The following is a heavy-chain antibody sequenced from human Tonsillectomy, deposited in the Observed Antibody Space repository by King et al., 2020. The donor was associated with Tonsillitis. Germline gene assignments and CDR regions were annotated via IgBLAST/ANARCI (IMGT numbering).Heavy chain of an antibody. CDR1: GCTFSSYA. CDR2: IIPIFDTR. D-gene: IGHD2-2*03. CDR3: ARGGMDRNWFDP. J-gene: IGHJ5*02. V-gene: IGHV1-69*12. Sequence: QLVQSGAEGKKPGSSVKVSCKASGCTFSSYAISWVRQAPGQGLEWMGGIIPIFDTRNYAQKFRDRVTISADESTSTVYMEMSSLKSEDAAVYYCARGGMDRNWFDPWGQGTLVTVS.